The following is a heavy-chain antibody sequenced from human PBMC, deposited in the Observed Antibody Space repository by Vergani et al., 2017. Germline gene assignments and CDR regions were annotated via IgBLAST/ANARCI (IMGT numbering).Heavy chain of an antibody. D-gene: IGHD3-22*01. J-gene: IGHJ6*03. CDR2: ISGSGGST. CDR1: GFTFSSYA. V-gene: IGHV3-23*04. CDR3: AKDGYWEGRPRAYIYYMDV. Sequence: EVQLVESGGGLVQPGGSLRLSCAASGFTFSSYAMSWVRQAPGKGLEWVSAISGSGGSTYYADSVKGRFTISRDNSKNTLYLQMNSLRAEHTAVYYCAKDGYWEGRPRAYIYYMDVWGKGTTVTVSS.